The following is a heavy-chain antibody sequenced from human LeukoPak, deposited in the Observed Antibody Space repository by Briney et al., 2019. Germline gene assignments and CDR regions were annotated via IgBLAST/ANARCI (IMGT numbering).Heavy chain of an antibody. CDR1: GFTFSSYD. J-gene: IGHJ4*02. Sequence: GGSLRLSCAASGFTFSSYDMNWVRQAPGKGLGWVSSISSSSSYIYYSDSVKGRFTMSRDNAKNSLYLQMNSLRTEDTAVYYCARDLVLSRSVGASEKIDYWGQGTLVTVSS. V-gene: IGHV3-21*01. CDR2: ISSSSSYI. CDR3: ARDLVLSRSVGASEKIDY. D-gene: IGHD1-26*01.